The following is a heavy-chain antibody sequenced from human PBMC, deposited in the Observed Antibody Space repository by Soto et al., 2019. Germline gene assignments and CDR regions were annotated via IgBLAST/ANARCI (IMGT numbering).Heavy chain of an antibody. CDR1: GFTFSSYS. J-gene: IGHJ3*02. CDR3: ARDEYYYDSSGSVDAFDI. D-gene: IGHD3-22*01. Sequence: GGSLRLSCVASGFTFSSYSMNWVRQAPGKGLEWVSSISSSAGYIYYADSVRGRFTISRDNAKNSLYLQMTSLRAEDTAVYYCARDEYYYDSSGSVDAFDIWGQGTEVTVSS. CDR2: ISSSAGYI. V-gene: IGHV3-21*01.